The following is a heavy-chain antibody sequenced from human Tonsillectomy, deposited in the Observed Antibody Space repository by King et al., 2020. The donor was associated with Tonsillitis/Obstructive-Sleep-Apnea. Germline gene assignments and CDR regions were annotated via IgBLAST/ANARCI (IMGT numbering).Heavy chain of an antibody. CDR2: INPNSGGT. V-gene: IGHV1-2*02. CDR3: ARDPPRFVERLSSGY. D-gene: IGHD3-3*01. Sequence: QLVQSGAEVKKPGASVKVSCKTSGYVFTAYYIHWVRQAPGQGLEWVGWINPNSGGTNYAQKFQGRVTMTSDTSINTVYMEMRRLSSDDTAFYYCARDPPRFVERLSSGYWGQGTLVTVSS. CDR1: GYVFTAYY. J-gene: IGHJ4*02.